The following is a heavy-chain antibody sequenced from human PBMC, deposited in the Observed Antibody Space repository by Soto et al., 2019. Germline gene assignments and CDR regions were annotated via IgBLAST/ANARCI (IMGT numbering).Heavy chain of an antibody. V-gene: IGHV1-18*01. Sequence: QVQLVQSGAEVKKPGASVKVSCKASGYSFTRFGIAWVRQAPGQGLEWMGWISAHNGMTHYAQQFQGRVTMTTDASTGTAYMELRSLKSDDTAVYFCARDGSYRYSDWGQGTLVIVSS. D-gene: IGHD3-16*02. CDR1: GYSFTRFG. J-gene: IGHJ4*02. CDR3: ARDGSYRYSD. CDR2: ISAHNGMT.